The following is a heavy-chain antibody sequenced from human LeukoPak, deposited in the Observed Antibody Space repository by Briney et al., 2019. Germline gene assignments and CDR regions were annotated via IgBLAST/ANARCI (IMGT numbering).Heavy chain of an antibody. D-gene: IGHD5-24*01. J-gene: IGHJ3*01. CDR1: GFTFSNAW. Sequence: PGGSLRLSCAASGFTFSNAWMSWVRQAPGKGLEWVSLIGSSGGSTYYADSVKGRFTISRDNSNHTLSLQMNSLRVEDTAIYYCVKDIQLSTWGLGTMVTVSS. CDR2: IGSSGGST. CDR3: VKDIQLST. V-gene: IGHV3-23*01.